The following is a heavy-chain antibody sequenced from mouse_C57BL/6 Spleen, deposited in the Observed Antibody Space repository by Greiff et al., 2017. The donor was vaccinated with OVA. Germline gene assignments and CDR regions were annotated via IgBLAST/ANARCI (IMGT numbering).Heavy chain of an antibody. CDR2: IDPTDSYT. CDR3: ARTGVARNYFDY. J-gene: IGHJ2*01. V-gene: IGHV1-50*01. CDR1: GYTFTSYW. Sequence: QVQLKQPGAELVKPGASVKLSCKASGYTFTSYWMQWVQQRPGQGLEWIGEIDPTDSYTHYNQKFKGKATLTVDTSSSTAYMQLSILTSEDTAVYYCARTGVARNYFDYWGQGTTLTVSS. D-gene: IGHD1-1*01.